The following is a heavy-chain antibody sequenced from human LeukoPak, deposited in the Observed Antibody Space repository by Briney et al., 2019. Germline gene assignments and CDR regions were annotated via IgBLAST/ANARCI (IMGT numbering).Heavy chain of an antibody. CDR3: ARGTYSSGRCDVFDI. D-gene: IGHD6-19*01. J-gene: IGHJ3*02. CDR1: GFTFSSYA. Sequence: PGGSLRLSCAASGFTFSSYAMHWVRQAPGKGLEWVAAVSADGNSKFYIDSVQGRFTISREISENSLYLEMNSLTPEDTAVYYCARGTYSSGRCDVFDIWGQGTMVTVSS. CDR2: VSADGNSK. V-gene: IGHV3-30-3*01.